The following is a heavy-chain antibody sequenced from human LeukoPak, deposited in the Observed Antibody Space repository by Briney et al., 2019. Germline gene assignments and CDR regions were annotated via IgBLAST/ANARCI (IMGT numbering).Heavy chain of an antibody. Sequence: ASVKVSCKASGYTFSDNYIHWVRQAPGQGLEWMGWINPHSGGTNYGENFRGRVTLTRDTSISTAYMDLSSLISDDTAVYYCARDFMRVTAFDIWGQGTMVTVSS. CDR3: ARDFMRVTAFDI. CDR1: GYTFSDNY. D-gene: IGHD2-21*02. V-gene: IGHV1-2*02. CDR2: INPHSGGT. J-gene: IGHJ3*02.